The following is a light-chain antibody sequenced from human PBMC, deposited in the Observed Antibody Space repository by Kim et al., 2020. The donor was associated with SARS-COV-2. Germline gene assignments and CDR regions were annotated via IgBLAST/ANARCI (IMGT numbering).Light chain of an antibody. CDR3: YSAADNNVV. CDR1: LTAKKY. CDR2: KDS. V-gene: IGLV3-27*01. J-gene: IGLJ2*01. Sequence: PGPPARVTRSRNLTAKKYARWFQQKPGQAPVLVIYKDSERPSGIPERFSGSSSGTTVTLTISGAQVEDEADYYCYSAADNNVVFGGGTQLTVL.